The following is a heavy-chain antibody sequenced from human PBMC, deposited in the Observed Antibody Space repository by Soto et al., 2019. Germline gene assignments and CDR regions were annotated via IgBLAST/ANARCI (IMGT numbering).Heavy chain of an antibody. CDR3: TKRLPQYFDD. CDR2: ITGSGFDT. D-gene: IGHD2-15*01. V-gene: IGHV3-23*01. Sequence: GGSLRLSCAASGFTFANHAMAWVRQAPGKGLEWVSLITGSGFDTKTADSVKGRFTVSRDNSGNTLYLQMNRLRPEDTAVYYCTKRLPQYFDDWGQGTLVTVSS. J-gene: IGHJ4*02. CDR1: GFTFANHA.